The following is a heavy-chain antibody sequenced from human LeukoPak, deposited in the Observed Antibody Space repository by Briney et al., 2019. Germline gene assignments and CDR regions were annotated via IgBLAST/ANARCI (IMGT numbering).Heavy chain of an antibody. CDR3: AKIGGSSPIDY. J-gene: IGHJ4*02. Sequence: PGGSLRLSCAASGFTFSSYAMSWVRQAPGQGLEWVSAISSNGAVTFYTDSVRGRFTISKDNSRNTLYLQMNSLRAEDTAVYYCAKIGGSSPIDYWGQGTLVTVSS. V-gene: IGHV3-23*01. CDR1: GFTFSSYA. CDR2: ISSNGAVT. D-gene: IGHD1-26*01.